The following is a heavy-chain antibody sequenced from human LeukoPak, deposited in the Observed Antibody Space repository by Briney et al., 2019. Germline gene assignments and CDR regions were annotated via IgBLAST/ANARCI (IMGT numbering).Heavy chain of an antibody. CDR2: IYYSGST. CDR3: ARTTEGGYTYNYFYYYYMGV. V-gene: IGHV4-59*01. D-gene: IGHD5-18*01. Sequence: SETLSLTCTVSGGSISSYYWSWIRQPPGKGLEWIGYIYYSGSTDYNPSLKSRISISVDTSKNQFSLKLSSVTAADTAVYYCARTTEGGYTYNYFYYYYMGVWGKGTTVTISS. J-gene: IGHJ6*03. CDR1: GGSISSYY.